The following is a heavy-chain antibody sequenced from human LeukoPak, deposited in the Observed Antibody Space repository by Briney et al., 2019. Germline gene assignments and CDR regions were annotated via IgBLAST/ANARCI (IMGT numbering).Heavy chain of an antibody. CDR2: INHSGST. Sequence: SETLPLTCAVYGGSFSGYYWSWIRQPAGKGLEWIGEINHSGSTNYNPSLKSRVTISVDTSKNQFSLKLSSMTAADTAMYYCARGSTDGYCSGGSCYSTSNWFDPWGQGTLVTVSS. CDR3: ARGSTDGYCSGGSCYSTSNWFDP. V-gene: IGHV4-34*01. CDR1: GGSFSGYY. J-gene: IGHJ5*02. D-gene: IGHD2-15*01.